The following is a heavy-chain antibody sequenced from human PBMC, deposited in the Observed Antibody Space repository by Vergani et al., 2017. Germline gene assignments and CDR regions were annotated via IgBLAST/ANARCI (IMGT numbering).Heavy chain of an antibody. CDR3: ARLSYDTTPYLQGGYDC. Sequence: VQLVESGGGLVQPGGSLRLSCTASGFTFSNYWMQWVRQAPGKGLMWVSRINSDGDSTSYADSVKGRFTISRDNSKNMLYLQMNSLRAEDTAVYYCARLSYDTTPYLQGGYDCWGQGTLVSVSS. D-gene: IGHD3-22*01. V-gene: IGHV3-74*01. CDR1: GFTFSNYW. J-gene: IGHJ4*02. CDR2: INSDGDST.